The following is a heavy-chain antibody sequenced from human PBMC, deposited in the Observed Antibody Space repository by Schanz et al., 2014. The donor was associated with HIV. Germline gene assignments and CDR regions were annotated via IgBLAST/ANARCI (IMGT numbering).Heavy chain of an antibody. CDR3: STAGGSGARRYSGVFED. D-gene: IGHD3-9*01. CDR1: GYTFSSYD. J-gene: IGHJ4*02. Sequence: QVQLVQSGAEVKKPGASVKVSCKASGYTFSSYDINWVRQAPGQGLEWIGGIIPVFSTSNYAQKFQGRVTVTADESTSTVYMELHSLRSDDTAIYYCSTAGGSGARRYSGVFEDWGQGTLVSVSS. V-gene: IGHV1-69*01. CDR2: IIPVFSTS.